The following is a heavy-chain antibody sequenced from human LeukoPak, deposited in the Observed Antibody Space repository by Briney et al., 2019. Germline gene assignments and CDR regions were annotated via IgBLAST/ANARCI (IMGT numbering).Heavy chain of an antibody. V-gene: IGHV4-34*01. CDR2: INHSGST. CDR3: ARGLLWFGELFSP. CDR1: GGSFSGYY. Sequence: PSETLSLTCAVYGGSFSGYYWSWIRQPPGKGLEWIGEINHSGSTNYNPSLRSRVTISVDTSKNQFSLKLSSVTAADTAVYYCARGLLWFGELFSPWGQGTLVTVSS. J-gene: IGHJ5*02. D-gene: IGHD3-10*01.